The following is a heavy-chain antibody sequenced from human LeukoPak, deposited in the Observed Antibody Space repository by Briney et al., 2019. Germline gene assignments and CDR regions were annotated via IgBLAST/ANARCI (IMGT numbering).Heavy chain of an antibody. CDR2: IFHTGSA. V-gene: IGHV4-38-2*01. D-gene: IGHD3-16*01. CDR3: ASPRGTYIDY. J-gene: IGHJ4*02. Sequence: SETLSLTCAVSGYSISTGYFWGWIRQSPGQGLEWIGSIFHTGSASYNPSLKSRATLSVGTSKNEFSLKLTSVSAADTAIYYCASPRGTYIDYWGQGTLVIVSS. CDR1: GYSISTGYF.